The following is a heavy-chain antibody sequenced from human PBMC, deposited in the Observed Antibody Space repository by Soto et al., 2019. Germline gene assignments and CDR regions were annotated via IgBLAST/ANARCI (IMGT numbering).Heavy chain of an antibody. CDR2: ISAYNGNA. CDR1: GYTFTSYG. CDR3: ARDQLLAETDYYYYGMDV. V-gene: IGHV1-18*01. J-gene: IGHJ6*02. Sequence: ASVKVSCKASGYTFTSYGINWVRPAPGQGLELMVWISAYNGNANYAQKLQGRVTMTTDTSTSTAYMELRSLRSDDTAVYYCARDQLLAETDYYYYGMDVWG. D-gene: IGHD2-2*01.